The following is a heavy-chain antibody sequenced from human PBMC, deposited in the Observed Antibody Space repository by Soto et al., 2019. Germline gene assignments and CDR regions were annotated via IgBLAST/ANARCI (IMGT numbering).Heavy chain of an antibody. Sequence: QAQLVESGGGLVKPGGSLRLSCAVSGFTFSDYYMTWIRQAPGKGLEWVSHIGSSSDYAMADSVKGRFTISRDNAKNSLYLQMNSLRAEDTALYYCAKEIYTYSGAAFDIWGQGTMVTVSS. V-gene: IGHV3-11*05. D-gene: IGHD2-21*01. CDR3: AKEIYTYSGAAFDI. J-gene: IGHJ3*02. CDR2: IGSSSDYA. CDR1: GFTFSDYY.